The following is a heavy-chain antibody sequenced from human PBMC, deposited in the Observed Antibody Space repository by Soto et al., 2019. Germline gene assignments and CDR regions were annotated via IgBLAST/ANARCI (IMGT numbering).Heavy chain of an antibody. Sequence: SGPTLVNHTESLTLTCTVYGFSLTNAQMSVGWIRQPPGKALEWLALIYWDDDKRYSPSLKSRLTITKDTSKNQVVLTRTNMDPVDTATYYCAHRRSIAAAGHFDYWGQGTLVTVSS. CDR2: IYWDDDK. CDR1: GFSLTNAQMS. V-gene: IGHV2-5*02. D-gene: IGHD6-13*01. CDR3: AHRRSIAAAGHFDY. J-gene: IGHJ4*02.